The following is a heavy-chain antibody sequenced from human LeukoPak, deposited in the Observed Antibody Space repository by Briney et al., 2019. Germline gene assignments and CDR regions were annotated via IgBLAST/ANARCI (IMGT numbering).Heavy chain of an antibody. J-gene: IGHJ3*02. CDR2: IYYSGST. D-gene: IGHD6-19*01. V-gene: IGHV4-39*01. CDR1: GGSISSSSYY. CDR3: ARLLSSDWYKGAFDI. Sequence: SETLSLTCTVSGGSISSSSYYWGWIRQPPGKGLEWSGSIYYSGSTYYNPSLNSRVTFSVDTSKNQFSLKLSSVTAADTAVYYCARLLSSDWYKGAFDIWGQGTMVTVSS.